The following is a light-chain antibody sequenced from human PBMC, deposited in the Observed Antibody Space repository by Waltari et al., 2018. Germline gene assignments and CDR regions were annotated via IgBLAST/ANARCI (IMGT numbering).Light chain of an antibody. CDR1: LSAIGRYHS. Sequence: QSALTQPASVSGSPGQAITIPCTGTLSAIGRYHSVSWYQQHPGKAPKLVISEVSNRPSGVSNRFSGSKSGNTASLTISGLQAEDGAHYYCSSYTNSGNVVFGGGTKLTVL. CDR2: EVS. J-gene: IGLJ2*01. V-gene: IGLV2-14*01. CDR3: SSYTNSGNVV.